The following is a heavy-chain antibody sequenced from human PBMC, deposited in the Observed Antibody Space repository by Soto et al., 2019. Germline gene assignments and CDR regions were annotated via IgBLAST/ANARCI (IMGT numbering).Heavy chain of an antibody. CDR2: IYHSGST. CDR1: GGSISSGGYS. D-gene: IGHD3-22*01. J-gene: IGHJ4*02. CDR3: PRGGGNSSGYYFEY. V-gene: IGHV4-30-2*01. Sequence: QLQLQESGSGLVKPSQTLSLTCAVSGGSISSGGYSWSWIRQPPGKGLEWIGYIYHSGSTYYNPSLKSRVTITVARSKNQLSLKMSSVTAADTAVYYSPRGGGNSSGYYFEYWGQGTLVTASS.